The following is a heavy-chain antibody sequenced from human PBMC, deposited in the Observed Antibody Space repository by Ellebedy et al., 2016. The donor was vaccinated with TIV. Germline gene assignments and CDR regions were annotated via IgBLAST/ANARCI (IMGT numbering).Heavy chain of an antibody. D-gene: IGHD3-10*01. Sequence: SETLSLTCTVSGGSISSGDYYWSWIRQPPGKGLEWIGYIYYSGSTYYNPSLKSRVTISVDTSKNQFSLKLSSVTAADTAVYYCARDRVGGSGSYYYRYFDLWGRGTLVTVSS. CDR1: GGSISSGDYY. V-gene: IGHV4-30-4*01. J-gene: IGHJ2*01. CDR3: ARDRVGGSGSYYYRYFDL. CDR2: IYYSGST.